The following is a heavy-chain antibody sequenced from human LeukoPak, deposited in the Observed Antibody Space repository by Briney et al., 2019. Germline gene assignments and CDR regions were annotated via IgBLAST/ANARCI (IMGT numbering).Heavy chain of an antibody. CDR3: ARDHPAAGIIFDY. J-gene: IGHJ4*02. CDR1: GFTFSSYW. D-gene: IGHD6-13*01. CDR2: IKQDGSEK. V-gene: IGHV3-7*01. Sequence: GGSLRLSCAASGFTFSSYWMSWVRQAPGKGLEWVANIKQDGSEKYYVDSVKGRFTISRDNAKNSLFLQVNSLRAEDTAVYYCARDHPAAGIIFDYWGQGTLVTVSS.